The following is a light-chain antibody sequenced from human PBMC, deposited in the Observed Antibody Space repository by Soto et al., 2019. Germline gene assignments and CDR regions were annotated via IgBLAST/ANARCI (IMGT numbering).Light chain of an antibody. CDR1: SSDVGTYNL. CDR3: CSYATNNTLL. J-gene: IGLJ2*01. CDR2: EGS. Sequence: QSVLTQPASVSGSPGQSITISCTGTSSDVGTYNLLSWYQQHPGKAPKLMIYEGSKRPSGVSSRFSGSKSGNTASLTISGLQAEDEADYYCCSYATNNTLLFGGGTKVTVL. V-gene: IGLV2-23*01.